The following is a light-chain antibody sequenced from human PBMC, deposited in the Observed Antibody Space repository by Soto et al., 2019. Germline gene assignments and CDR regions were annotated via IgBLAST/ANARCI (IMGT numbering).Light chain of an antibody. J-gene: IGKJ1*01. Sequence: EIMMTQSPATLSVSPGERATLSGRASQTVGSSVAWYQQTPGQAPRLLIDGASTRATGIPARFSGSGSGTEFTLTISSLEPEDFAVYYCQQRSNWPWTFGQGTTADIK. CDR3: QQRSNWPWT. V-gene: IGKV3-15*01. CDR2: GAS. CDR1: QTVGSS.